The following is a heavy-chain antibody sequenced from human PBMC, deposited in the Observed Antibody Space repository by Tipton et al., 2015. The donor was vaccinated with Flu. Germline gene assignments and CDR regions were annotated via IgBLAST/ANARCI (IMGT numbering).Heavy chain of an antibody. J-gene: IGHJ4*02. CDR2: ISSSSSYI. CDR3: ARQLAARPPHFDY. CDR1: GFTFSSYW. V-gene: IGHV3-21*01. Sequence: SLRLSCAASGFTFSSYWMSWVRQAPGKGLEWVSSISSSSSYIYYADSVKGRFTISRDNAKNSLYLQMNSLRAEDTAVYYCARQLAARPPHFDYWGQGTLVTVSS. D-gene: IGHD6-6*01.